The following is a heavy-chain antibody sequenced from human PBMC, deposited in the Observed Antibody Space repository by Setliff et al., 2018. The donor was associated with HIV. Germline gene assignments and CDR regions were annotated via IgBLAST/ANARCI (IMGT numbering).Heavy chain of an antibody. J-gene: IGHJ4*02. CDR1: GGRFSNYG. D-gene: IGHD3-22*01. V-gene: IGHV1-69*13. CDR2: IIPIFGTT. CDR3: ARAAYGYDSSGYFFDY. Sequence: GASVKVSCKASGGRFSNYGISWVRQAPGQGLEWMGGIIPIFGTTNYAQMFQGRVTMTADESTSTAYMELSSLRSEDTAVYYCARAAYGYDSSGYFFDYWGQGTLVTVSS.